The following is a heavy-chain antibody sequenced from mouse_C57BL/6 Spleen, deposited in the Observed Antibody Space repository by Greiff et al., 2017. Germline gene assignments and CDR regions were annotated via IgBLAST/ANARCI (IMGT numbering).Heavy chain of an antibody. J-gene: IGHJ2*01. CDR3: ASSRGYFDY. V-gene: IGHV1-69*01. CDR1: GYTFTSYW. Sequence: QVQLQQPGAELVMPGASVKLSCKASGYTFTSYWMHWVKQRPGQGLEWIGAIDPSDSYTNYNQKFKGKSTLTVDKSSSTAYMQLSRLTSEDSAVYYCASSRGYFDYWGQGTTLTVSS. CDR2: IDPSDSYT.